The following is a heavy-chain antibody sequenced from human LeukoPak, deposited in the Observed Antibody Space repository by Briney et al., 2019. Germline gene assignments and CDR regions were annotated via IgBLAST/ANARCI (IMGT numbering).Heavy chain of an antibody. CDR2: INHSGST. CDR1: GGSFSGYY. J-gene: IGHJ4*02. D-gene: IGHD3-22*01. CDR3: ARGLGADYYDSSGHNPFDY. V-gene: IGHV4-34*01. Sequence: SETLSLTCAVYGGSFSGYYWSWIRQPPGKGLEWIREINHSGSTNYNPSLKSRVTISVDTSKNQFSLKLSSVTAADTAVYYCARGLGADYYDSSGHNPFDYWGQGTLVTVSS.